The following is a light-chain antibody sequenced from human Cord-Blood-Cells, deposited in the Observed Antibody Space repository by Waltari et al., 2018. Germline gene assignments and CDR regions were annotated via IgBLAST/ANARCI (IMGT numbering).Light chain of an antibody. CDR1: SSDVGGYNY. J-gene: IGLJ2*01. CDR3: SSYTSRSTVV. CDR2: DVS. Sequence: QSALTQPASVSGSPGQSITISCTGTSSDVGGYNYVSWYQQTPGKPPKLMIYDVSNRPSGVSNLLSGSKSGDPASPTISGLQAEDEADYYCSSYTSRSTVVFGGGTKLTVL. V-gene: IGLV2-14*01.